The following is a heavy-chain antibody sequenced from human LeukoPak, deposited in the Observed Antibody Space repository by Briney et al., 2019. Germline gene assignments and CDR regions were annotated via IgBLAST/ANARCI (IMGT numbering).Heavy chain of an antibody. D-gene: IGHD1-26*01. CDR1: GFTFSDYG. J-gene: IGHJ4*02. Sequence: GGSLRLSCAASGFTFSDYGMHWVRQAPGKGLEWVALIRYDGSNEYYADSVKGRFTISRDSSKSTLYLQMNSLRAEDTAVYYCAKELTVGTTSKNLGYWGQGTLVTVSS. CDR2: IRYDGSNE. V-gene: IGHV3-30*02. CDR3: AKELTVGTTSKNLGY.